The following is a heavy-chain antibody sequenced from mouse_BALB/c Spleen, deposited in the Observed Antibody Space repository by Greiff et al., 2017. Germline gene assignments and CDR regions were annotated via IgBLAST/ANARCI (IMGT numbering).Heavy chain of an antibody. CDR2: ISYSGST. Sequence: EVKLVESGPSLVKPSQTLSLTCSVTGDSITSGYWNWIRKFPGNKLEYMGYISYSGSTYYNPSLKSRISITRDTSKNQYYLQLNSVTTEDTATYYCARNYGSSYWYFDVWGAGTTVTVSS. J-gene: IGHJ1*01. V-gene: IGHV3-8*02. D-gene: IGHD1-1*01. CDR1: GDSITSGY. CDR3: ARNYGSSYWYFDV.